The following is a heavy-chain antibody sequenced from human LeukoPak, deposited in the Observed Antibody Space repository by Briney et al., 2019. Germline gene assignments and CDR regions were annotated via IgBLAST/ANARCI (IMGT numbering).Heavy chain of an antibody. Sequence: GGSLRLSCAASGFTFSSYAMHWVRQAPGKGLEWVAVISYDGSNKYYADSVKGRFTISRDNSKNTPYLQVNSLRAEDTAVYYCASAITMIVVAPGYWGQGTLVTVSS. CDR1: GFTFSSYA. CDR2: ISYDGSNK. CDR3: ASAITMIVVAPGY. V-gene: IGHV3-30-3*01. J-gene: IGHJ4*02. D-gene: IGHD3-22*01.